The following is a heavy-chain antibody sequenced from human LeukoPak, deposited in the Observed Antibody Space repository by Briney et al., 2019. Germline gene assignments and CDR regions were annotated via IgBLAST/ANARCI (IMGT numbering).Heavy chain of an antibody. J-gene: IGHJ3*02. D-gene: IGHD3-9*01. V-gene: IGHV1-8*01. Sequence: ALVKVSCKASEFTFSSYDMNWVRQATGQGLEWMGWMNPNSGNTGYAQKFQGRVTMTRDSSRSTAYMELSSLRSEDTAVYYCAREKILTGQGDSFDIWGQGTMVTVSS. CDR1: EFTFSSYD. CDR2: MNPNSGNT. CDR3: AREKILTGQGDSFDI.